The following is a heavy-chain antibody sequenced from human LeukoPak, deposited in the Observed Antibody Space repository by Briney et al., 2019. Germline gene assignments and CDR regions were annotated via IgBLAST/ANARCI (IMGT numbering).Heavy chain of an antibody. CDR2: INPNSGGT. J-gene: IGHJ6*03. V-gene: IGHV1-2*02. CDR3: ARGVVAATFYYYMDV. CDR1: GYTFTGYY. D-gene: IGHD2-15*01. Sequence: ASVKVTCKPSGYTFTGYYIQWVRQAPRQGLEWMGWINPNSGGTNYAQKFQGRVTMTRDTSISTAYMELSGLTSDDTAVYYCARGVVAATFYYYMDVWGKGTTVTVSS.